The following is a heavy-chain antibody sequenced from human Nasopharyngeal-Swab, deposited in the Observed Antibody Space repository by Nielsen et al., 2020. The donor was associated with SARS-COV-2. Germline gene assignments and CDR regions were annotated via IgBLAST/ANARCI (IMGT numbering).Heavy chain of an antibody. CDR2: IDWDDDK. CDR1: GFSLSTSGMC. Sequence: SGPTLEKPTQTLTLTCTFSGFSLSTSGMCVSWIRQPPGKALEWLAIIDWDDDKYYSTSLKTRLTISKETSKNQVVLTMTNMDPVDTATYYCARILVGRYYGSGSYYYFDYWGQGTLVTVSS. CDR3: ARILVGRYYGSGSYYYFDY. D-gene: IGHD3-10*01. J-gene: IGHJ4*02. V-gene: IGHV2-70*01.